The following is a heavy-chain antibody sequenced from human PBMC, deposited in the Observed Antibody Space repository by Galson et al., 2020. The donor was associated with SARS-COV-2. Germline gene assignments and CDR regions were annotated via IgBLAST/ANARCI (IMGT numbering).Heavy chain of an antibody. CDR2: ITAYNGDT. Sequence: GESLKISCKASGYIFTDYGINWVRQAPGQGLEWMGMITAYNGDTNYAQKFQGRVTMTTDTSTRTAYMELRSLGSDDTAVYYCARGQGYCNAGRCWHWFDPWGQGTLVTVSS. CDR1: GYIFTDYG. D-gene: IGHD2-15*01. J-gene: IGHJ5*02. CDR3: ARGQGYCNAGRCWHWFDP. V-gene: IGHV1-18*01.